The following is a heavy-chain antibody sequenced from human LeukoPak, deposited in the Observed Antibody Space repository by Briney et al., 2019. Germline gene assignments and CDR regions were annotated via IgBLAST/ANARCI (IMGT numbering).Heavy chain of an antibody. V-gene: IGHV3-53*01. CDR2: IYGDNAT. CDR1: GFIVSSNY. Sequence: HPGGSLRLSCAASGFIVSSNYMTWVRQAPGKGLEWVSLIYGDNATYYADSVKGRFTISRDSSKNTLFVQMTSLRVEDTAVYYCARINRGNYFLDYWGQGTLVTVSS. J-gene: IGHJ4*02. CDR3: ARINRGNYFLDY. D-gene: IGHD1-26*01.